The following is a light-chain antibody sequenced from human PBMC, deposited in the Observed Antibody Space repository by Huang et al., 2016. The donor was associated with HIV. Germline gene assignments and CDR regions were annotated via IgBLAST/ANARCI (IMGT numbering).Light chain of an antibody. CDR1: RSISSY. CDR3: QQRSDWPPT. CDR2: DAA. J-gene: IGKJ4*01. V-gene: IGKV3-11*01. Sequence: EIVFTPYPATLSLSPGERDTLSGRDSRSISSYLARYQHNPGQAHRLLIYDAANRATVIPDRFSGSGSGTDFTLNISSLEPEDFAVYYCQQRSDWPPTFGGGTKVEIK.